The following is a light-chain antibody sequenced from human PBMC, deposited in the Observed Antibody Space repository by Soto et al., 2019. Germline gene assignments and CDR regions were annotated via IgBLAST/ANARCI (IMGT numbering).Light chain of an antibody. CDR3: QQYNNWPYT. CDR1: ETINNK. Sequence: ETAMTQSPATLSVSPGERATLSCRASETINNKLGWYQQKPGQAPRLLIYGASTRAAGIPGRFSGSGSGTQFTLTISSLQSEDFAVYYCQQYNNWPYTFGQGTKLEIK. CDR2: GAS. V-gene: IGKV3-15*01. J-gene: IGKJ2*01.